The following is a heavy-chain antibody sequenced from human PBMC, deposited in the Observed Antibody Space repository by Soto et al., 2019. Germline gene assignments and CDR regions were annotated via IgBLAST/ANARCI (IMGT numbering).Heavy chain of an antibody. Sequence: SETLSLTCTVSGASISGFYWSWIRKSAGKGLEWIGRIYATGTTDYNPSLYSRVMMSVDTSNKQFSLKLRSVAAADMRVYYGGRDGTKTLRVWFVPRGEG. CDR1: GASISGFY. CDR2: IYATGTT. CDR3: GRDGTKTLRVWFVP. D-gene: IGHD1-1*01. J-gene: IGHJ5*02. V-gene: IGHV4-4*07.